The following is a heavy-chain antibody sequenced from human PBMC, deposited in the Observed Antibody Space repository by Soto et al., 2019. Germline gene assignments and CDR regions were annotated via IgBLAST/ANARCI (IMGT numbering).Heavy chain of an antibody. D-gene: IGHD3-10*02. J-gene: IGHJ6*02. CDR1: GIPFSSSG. Sequence: QVQLVESGGGVVQPGRSLRLSCAASGIPFSSSGKNWVRQAPGKGLEWVAVISFDGKNKYYADSVKGRFTISRDNSNNTLYLQMNSVRAEDTAVYYCVKPRPNVYYYFGIDVWGQGTTVTVSS. CDR2: ISFDGKNK. CDR3: VKPRPNVYYYFGIDV. V-gene: IGHV3-30*18.